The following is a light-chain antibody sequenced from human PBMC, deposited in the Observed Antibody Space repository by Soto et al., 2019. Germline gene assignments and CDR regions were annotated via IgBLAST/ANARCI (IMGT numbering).Light chain of an antibody. CDR3: QHYNNWVGT. CDR2: GAS. Sequence: EIVLTQSPGTLPLSPGERATLSCRASQSVTSNYIAWYQQKPGQAPRLLIYGASTRATGIPARFSGSGSGTEFTLTISSLQSEDFTVYYCQHYNNWVGTFGGGTKVDI. J-gene: IGKJ4*01. CDR1: QSVTSN. V-gene: IGKV3-15*01.